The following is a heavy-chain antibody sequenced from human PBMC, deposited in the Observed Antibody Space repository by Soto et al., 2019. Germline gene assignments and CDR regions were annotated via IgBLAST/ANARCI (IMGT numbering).Heavy chain of an antibody. CDR2: ISGSGGST. Sequence: GGSLRLSCAASGFTFSSYAMSWVRQAPGKGLEWVSAISGSGGSTYYADSVKGRFTISRDNSKNTLYLQMNSLRAEDTAVYYCAKVEYYDFCTPLDGMDVWGHGTTVTVSS. CDR1: GFTFSSYA. V-gene: IGHV3-23*01. CDR3: AKVEYYDFCTPLDGMDV. D-gene: IGHD3-3*01. J-gene: IGHJ6*02.